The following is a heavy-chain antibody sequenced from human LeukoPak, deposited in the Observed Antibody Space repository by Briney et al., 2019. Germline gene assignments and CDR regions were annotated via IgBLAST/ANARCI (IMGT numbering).Heavy chain of an antibody. V-gene: IGHV4-39*01. CDR3: ARGPIAARLDY. CDR1: SSSNYY. Sequence: SSSNYYWXWIXQPPGKELEWIGSIYYSGRTYYNPSLESRVTISVDASKNQFSLKLSSVTAADTAVYYCARGPIAARLDYWGQGTLVTVSS. J-gene: IGHJ4*02. CDR2: IYYSGRT. D-gene: IGHD6-6*01.